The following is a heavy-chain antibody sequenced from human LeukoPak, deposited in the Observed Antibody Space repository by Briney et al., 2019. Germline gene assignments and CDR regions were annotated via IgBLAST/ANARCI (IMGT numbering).Heavy chain of an antibody. CDR2: IYSGGST. Sequence: PGGSLRLSCAASGFIVSSNYMSWVRQAPGKGLEWVSVIYSGGSTYYADSVRGRFTLSRDTSENTLNLQMNSLITDDTGVYYCTRLYAGSHLWGQGTRVTVSS. CDR1: GFIVSSNY. V-gene: IGHV3-66*02. D-gene: IGHD1-26*01. J-gene: IGHJ5*02. CDR3: TRLYAGSHL.